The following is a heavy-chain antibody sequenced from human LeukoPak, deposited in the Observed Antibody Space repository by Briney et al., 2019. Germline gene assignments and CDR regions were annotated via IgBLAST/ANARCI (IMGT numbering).Heavy chain of an antibody. J-gene: IGHJ4*02. Sequence: SETLSLTCTVSGGSISSGGYYWSWIRQHPGRGREWIVYIYYSGSTYYNPSLESRAAISVDTSKNQFSLKLSFVTAADTAVYYCARDLVVGGASRLDSWGQGTLVTVSS. V-gene: IGHV4-31*03. CDR2: IYYSGST. CDR3: ARDLVVGGASRLDS. CDR1: GGSISSGGYY. D-gene: IGHD2-15*01.